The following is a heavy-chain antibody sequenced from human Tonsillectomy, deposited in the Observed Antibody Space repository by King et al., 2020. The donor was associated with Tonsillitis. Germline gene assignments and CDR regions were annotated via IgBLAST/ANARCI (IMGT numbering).Heavy chain of an antibody. CDR2: IYSGGST. V-gene: IGHV3-53*01. CDR1: GFTVSSNY. J-gene: IGHJ4*02. Sequence: EVQLVESGGGLIQPGGSLRLSCAASGFTVSSNYMSWVRQAPGKGLEWVSVIYSGGSTYYADSVKGRFTISRDTSKNTLYLQMNSLGAEDTAVYYCARVGATDYFDYWGQGTLVTVSS. CDR3: ARVGATDYFDY. D-gene: IGHD1-26*01.